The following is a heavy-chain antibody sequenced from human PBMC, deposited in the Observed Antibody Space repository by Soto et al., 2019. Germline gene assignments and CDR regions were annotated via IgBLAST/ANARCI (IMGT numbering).Heavy chain of an antibody. CDR3: VRGCSVRHIVVVTAIPGDAFDI. V-gene: IGHV3-7*05. D-gene: IGHD2-21*02. CDR1: GFTFSSYW. Sequence: GGSLRLSCAASGFTFSSYWMSWVRQAPGKGLEWVANIKQDGSEKYYVDSVKGRFTISRDNAKNSLYLQMNSLRAEDTAVYYCVRGCSVRHIVVVTAIPGDAFDIWGQGTMVTVSS. CDR2: IKQDGSEK. J-gene: IGHJ3*02.